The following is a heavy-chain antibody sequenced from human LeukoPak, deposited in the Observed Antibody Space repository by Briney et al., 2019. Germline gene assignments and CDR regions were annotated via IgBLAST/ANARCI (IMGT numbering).Heavy chain of an antibody. Sequence: GGSLRLSCSASGFTVSSNYMSWVRQAPGKGLEWVSVIYSGGSTYCADSVKGRFTISRDNSKNTLYLQMNSLRAEDTAVYYCARDLGRDIRGAFDIWGQGTMVTVSS. CDR2: IYSGGST. CDR3: ARDLGRDIRGAFDI. V-gene: IGHV3-66*01. CDR1: GFTVSSNY. D-gene: IGHD3-9*01. J-gene: IGHJ3*02.